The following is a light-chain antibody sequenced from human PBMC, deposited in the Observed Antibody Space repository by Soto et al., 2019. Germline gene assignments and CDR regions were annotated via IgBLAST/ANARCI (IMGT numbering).Light chain of an antibody. Sequence: ENVLPQSPATLSLSPGERATLSCRASQSVSSNLAWYQQKPGQAPRLLIYDASNRATGIPARFSGSGSGTDFTLTISSLQPEDFAVYYCHQRSNWPPTFGGGTKVDIK. J-gene: IGKJ4*01. CDR2: DAS. CDR3: HQRSNWPPT. V-gene: IGKV3-11*01. CDR1: QSVSSN.